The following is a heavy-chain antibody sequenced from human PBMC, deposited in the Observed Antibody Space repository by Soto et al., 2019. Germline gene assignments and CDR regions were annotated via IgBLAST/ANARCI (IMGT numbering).Heavy chain of an antibody. Sequence: QVQLVESGGGVVQPGRSLRLSCAASGFTFSIYAMHWVRQAPGKGLEGVAVISYDVSNKYYADSVKGRFTISRDNSKNTLYLQMNSLRAEDTAVYYCAREEVGATPHFDYWGKGTLVTVSS. CDR1: GFTFSIYA. J-gene: IGHJ4*02. CDR3: AREEVGATPHFDY. CDR2: ISYDVSNK. D-gene: IGHD1-26*01. V-gene: IGHV3-30-3*01.